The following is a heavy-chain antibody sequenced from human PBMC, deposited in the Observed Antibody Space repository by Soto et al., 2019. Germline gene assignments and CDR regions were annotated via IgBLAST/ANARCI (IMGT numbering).Heavy chain of an antibody. Sequence: GGSLRLSCAASGFTFSSYAMSWVRQAPGKGLEWVSAISDSGDKTYYADSVKGRFTISRDNSKNTLYLQMNSLRAEDTAVYFCAKDPNDYDSSAYYVDYWGRGTLVTVSS. J-gene: IGHJ4*02. CDR2: ISDSGDKT. CDR1: GFTFSSYA. CDR3: AKDPNDYDSSAYYVDY. D-gene: IGHD3-22*01. V-gene: IGHV3-23*01.